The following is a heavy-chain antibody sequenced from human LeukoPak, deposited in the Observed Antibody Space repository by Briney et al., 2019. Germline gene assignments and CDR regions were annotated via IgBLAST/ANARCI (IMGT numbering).Heavy chain of an antibody. CDR1: GYTFTGYY. Sequence: ASVKVSCKASGYTFTGYYMHWVRQAPGQGLEWMGRINPNSGGTNYAQKFQGRVTMTRDTSISTAYMELSRLRSDDTAAYYCARDRIAARSCMDVWGQGTTVTVSS. D-gene: IGHD6-6*01. J-gene: IGHJ6*02. V-gene: IGHV1-2*06. CDR2: INPNSGGT. CDR3: ARDRIAARSCMDV.